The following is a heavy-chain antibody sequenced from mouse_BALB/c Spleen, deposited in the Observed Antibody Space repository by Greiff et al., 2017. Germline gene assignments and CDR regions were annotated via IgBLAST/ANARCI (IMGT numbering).Heavy chain of an antibody. J-gene: IGHJ2*01. Sequence: EVQGVESGGGLVQPGGSRKLSCAASGFTFSSFGMHWVRQAPEKGLEWVAYISSGSSTIYYADTVKGRFTISRDNPKNTLFLQMTSLRSEDTAMYYCARGVPSFDYWGQGTTLTVSS. CDR2: ISSGSSTI. CDR3: ARGVPSFDY. CDR1: GFTFSSFG. V-gene: IGHV5-17*02.